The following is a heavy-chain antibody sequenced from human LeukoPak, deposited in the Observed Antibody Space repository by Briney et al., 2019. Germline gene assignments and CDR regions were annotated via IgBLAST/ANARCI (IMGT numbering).Heavy chain of an antibody. CDR1: GLTVSRNY. CDR2: IYSGGST. V-gene: IGHV3-66*01. CDR3: ARGGYSGTYFFDY. D-gene: IGHD1-26*01. J-gene: IGHJ4*02. Sequence: GGSLRLSCAASGLTVSRNYMNWVRQAPGKGLEWVSVIYSGGSTYYADSVKGRFTISRDNSKSTLYLQMNSLTAEDTAVYYCARGGYSGTYFFDYWGQGTLVTVSS.